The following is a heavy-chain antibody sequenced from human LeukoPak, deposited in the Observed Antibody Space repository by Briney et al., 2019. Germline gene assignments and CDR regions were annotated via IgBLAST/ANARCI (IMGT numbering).Heavy chain of an antibody. J-gene: IGHJ4*02. Sequence: ASVKVSCKVSGYSLIDLSMYWVRQAPGKGLEWMGGFDPDDGETTYAQKFQGRVTITADESTSTAYMELSSLRSEDTAVYYCARVQVWSGYYISWGQGTLVTVSS. CDR3: ARVQVWSGYYIS. V-gene: IGHV1-24*01. CDR2: FDPDDGET. CDR1: GYSLIDLS. D-gene: IGHD3-3*01.